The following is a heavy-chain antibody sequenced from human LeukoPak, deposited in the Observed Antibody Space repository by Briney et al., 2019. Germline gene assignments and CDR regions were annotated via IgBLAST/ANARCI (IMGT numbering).Heavy chain of an antibody. CDR1: GYTFTGYY. J-gene: IGHJ4*02. CDR2: INPNSGGT. V-gene: IGHV1-2*02. Sequence: ASVKVSCKASGYTFTGYYMHWVRQAPGQGLEWMGWINPNSGGTNYAQKFQGRVTMTRDTSISTAYMELSRLRSDDTAVYYCARDQWLWGGDCSGDYWGQGTLVTVSS. CDR3: ARDQWLWGGDCSGDY. D-gene: IGHD2-21*02.